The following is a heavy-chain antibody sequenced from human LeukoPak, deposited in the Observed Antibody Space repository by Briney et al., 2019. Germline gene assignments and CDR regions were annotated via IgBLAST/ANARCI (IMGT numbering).Heavy chain of an antibody. CDR1: EFTFTDYY. J-gene: IGHJ4*02. CDR2: ISISGTTI. V-gene: IGHV3-11*01. Sequence: GGSLRLSCAASEFTFTDYYMSWIRQAPGKGLEWLSYISISGTTIYYADSVKGRFTISRGNAKHSLFLQMNSLRAEDTAVYYCARGGGYGSGSHYYFDYWGQGTLVTVSS. D-gene: IGHD3-10*01. CDR3: ARGGGYGSGSHYYFDY.